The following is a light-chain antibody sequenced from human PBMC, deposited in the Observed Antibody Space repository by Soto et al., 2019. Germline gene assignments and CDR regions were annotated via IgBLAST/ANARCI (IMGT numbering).Light chain of an antibody. V-gene: IGLV3-1*01. CDR2: QDR. Sequence: SSELTQPPSVSVSPGKTATITCSGDKLGDKYVCWYQQKPGQSPLLVIYQDRKRPSGIPERFSGSNSGNTATLTISGTQAMDEADYYCQAWDNSPHVVFGGGTKLTVL. CDR3: QAWDNSPHVV. J-gene: IGLJ2*01. CDR1: KLGDKY.